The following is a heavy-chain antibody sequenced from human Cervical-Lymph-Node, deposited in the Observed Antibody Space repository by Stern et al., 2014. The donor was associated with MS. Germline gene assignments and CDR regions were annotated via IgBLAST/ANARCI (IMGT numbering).Heavy chain of an antibody. CDR3: AGAGGSYVELDY. J-gene: IGHJ4*02. D-gene: IGHD1-26*01. Sequence: QVQLVQSGAEVKKPGSSVKVSCRASGGTFSNYAISWVRQAPGQGLEWMGSFIPIFGTADYAQNFQGRVTITADESTSTAYLELNSLRSEDTAVYYCAGAGGSYVELDYWGQGTLVIVSS. V-gene: IGHV1-69*18. CDR1: GGTFSNYA. CDR2: FIPIFGTA.